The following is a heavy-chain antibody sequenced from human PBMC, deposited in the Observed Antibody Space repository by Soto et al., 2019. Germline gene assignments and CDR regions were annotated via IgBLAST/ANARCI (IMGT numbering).Heavy chain of an antibody. Sequence: SETLSLTCAVYGGSFSGYYWGWIRQPPGKGLEWIGEINHSGSTNYNPSLKSRVTISVDTSKNQFSLKLSSVTAADTAVYYCARGPLAFAYYYDSSGYFDYWGQGTLVTVSS. D-gene: IGHD3-22*01. CDR2: INHSGST. V-gene: IGHV4-34*01. CDR1: GGSFSGYY. J-gene: IGHJ4*02. CDR3: ARGPLAFAYYYDSSGYFDY.